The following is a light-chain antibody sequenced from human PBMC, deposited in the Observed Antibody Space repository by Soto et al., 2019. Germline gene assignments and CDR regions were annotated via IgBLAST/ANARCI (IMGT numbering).Light chain of an antibody. V-gene: IGKV1-5*03. CDR1: QSISSW. J-gene: IGKJ1*01. CDR2: KAS. CDR3: QQYASYWT. Sequence: DIQMTQSPSTLSASVGDRVTITCRASQSISSWLAWYQQKPGRAPNLLIYKASSLEGGVPSRFSGSGSGTEFTLTISSLQPDDFATFYCQQYASYWTFGQGTKVDIK.